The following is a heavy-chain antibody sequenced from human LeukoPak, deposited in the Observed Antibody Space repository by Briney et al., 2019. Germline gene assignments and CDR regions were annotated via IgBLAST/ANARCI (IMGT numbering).Heavy chain of an antibody. CDR3: ASNPGSSWYGGDWFDP. CDR1: GFTVSDYY. V-gene: IGHV3-11*01. D-gene: IGHD6-13*01. Sequence: PGRSLRLSCAASGFTVSDYYMSWLRQAPGKGLEWVSYISSDSSIIYYADSVKGRFTISRDNAKKSLYLQMNSLRTEDTAVYYCASNPGSSWYGGDWFDPWGQGTLVTVSS. J-gene: IGHJ5*02. CDR2: ISSDSSII.